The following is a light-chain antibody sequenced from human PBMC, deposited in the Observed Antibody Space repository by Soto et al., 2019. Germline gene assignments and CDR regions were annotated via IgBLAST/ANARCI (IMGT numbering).Light chain of an antibody. J-gene: IGLJ1*01. V-gene: IGLV2-14*01. Sequence: QSALTQPASVSGSPGQSITISCTGTSGDVGAYNYVSWYQQHPGKAPKLMIYDVSNRPSRVSNRFSGSKSGNTASLTISGLQPEDEADYYCRSYTSTSTRVFGTGTKLTVL. CDR3: RSYTSTSTRV. CDR1: SGDVGAYNY. CDR2: DVS.